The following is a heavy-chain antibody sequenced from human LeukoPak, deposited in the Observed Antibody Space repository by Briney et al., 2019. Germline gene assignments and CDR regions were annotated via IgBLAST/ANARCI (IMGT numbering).Heavy chain of an antibody. CDR2: ISFDGTYK. D-gene: IGHD3-16*01. CDR3: GKDKGQGFGIDY. CDR1: GFTFSGSG. J-gene: IGHJ4*02. Sequence: PGRSLRLSCAASGFTFSGSGMHWVRQAPGKGLEWVALISFDGTYKYYADSVKGRHTISRDNSKSTLYLQVNGLRAEDTAVYYCGKDKGQGFGIDYWGQGTLVTVSS. V-gene: IGHV3-30*18.